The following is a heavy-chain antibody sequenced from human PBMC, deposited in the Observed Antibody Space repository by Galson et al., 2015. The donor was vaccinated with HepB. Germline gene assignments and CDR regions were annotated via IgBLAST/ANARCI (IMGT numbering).Heavy chain of an antibody. V-gene: IGHV1-18*04. Sequence: SVKVSCKASGYSFGSYGISWVRQAPGQGLEWMAWISNYDGRTAYAQSFQGRVTVTTDQSTGTAFMELRSLRCDDAAVYYCVRDEFYIPDYWGQGPWSSSPQ. CDR3: VRDEFYIPDY. CDR1: GYSFGSYG. CDR2: ISNYDGRT. D-gene: IGHD3-3*01. J-gene: IGHJ4*02.